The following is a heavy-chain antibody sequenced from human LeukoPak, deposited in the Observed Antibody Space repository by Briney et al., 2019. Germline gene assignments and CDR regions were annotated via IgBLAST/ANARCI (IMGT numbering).Heavy chain of an antibody. D-gene: IGHD3-3*01. CDR2: ISGSGGST. CDR1: GFTFSSYA. V-gene: IGHV3-23*01. CDR3: AKTQLSILQAWIFPNWFDP. Sequence: GGSLRLSCAASGFTFSSYAMSWVRQAPGKGLEWVSAISGSGGSTYYADSVKGRFTISRDNSKNTLYLQMNSLRAEDTAVYYCAKTQLSILQAWIFPNWFDPWGQGTLVTVSS. J-gene: IGHJ5*02.